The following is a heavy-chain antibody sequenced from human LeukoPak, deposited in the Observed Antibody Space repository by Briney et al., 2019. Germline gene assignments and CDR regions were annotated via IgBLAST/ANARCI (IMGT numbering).Heavy chain of an antibody. CDR3: ARGHYYDSSGYYYYYGMDV. CDR1: GYTFTGYY. V-gene: IGHV1-2*02. Sequence: ASVKVSCKASGYTFTGYYMHWVRQAPGQGLERMGWINPNSGGTNYAQKFQGRVTMTRDTSISTAYMELSRLRSDDTAVYYCARGHYYDSSGYYYYYGMDVWGQGTTVTVSS. J-gene: IGHJ6*02. CDR2: INPNSGGT. D-gene: IGHD3-22*01.